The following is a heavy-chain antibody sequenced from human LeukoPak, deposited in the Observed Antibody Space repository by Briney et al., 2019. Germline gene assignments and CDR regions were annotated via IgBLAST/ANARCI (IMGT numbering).Heavy chain of an antibody. CDR2: IYTSGST. CDR3: ARDPMVGDESAFDI. D-gene: IGHD2-21*02. V-gene: IGHV4-4*07. Sequence: SETLSLTCTVSGGSISSYYWSWIRQPAGKGLEWIGRIYTSGSTNYNPSLKSRVTMSVDTSKNQFSLKLSSVTAADTAVYYCARDPMVGDESAFDIWGQGTMVTVSS. J-gene: IGHJ3*02. CDR1: GGSISSYY.